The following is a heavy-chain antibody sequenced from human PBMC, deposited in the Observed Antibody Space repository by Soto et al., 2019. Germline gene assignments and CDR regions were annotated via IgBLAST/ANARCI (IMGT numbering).Heavy chain of an antibody. J-gene: IGHJ4*02. CDR2: ISWNSGSI. D-gene: IGHD6-13*01. CDR1: GFTFDDYA. V-gene: IGHV3-9*01. Sequence: DVQLVESGGGLVQPGRSLRLSCAASGFTFDDYAMHWVRQAPGKGLEWVSGISWNSGSIGYADSVKGRFTISRDNAKNSLYLQMNSLRAEDTALYYCAKAPLYSSSWYYFDYWGQGTLVTVSS. CDR3: AKAPLYSSSWYYFDY.